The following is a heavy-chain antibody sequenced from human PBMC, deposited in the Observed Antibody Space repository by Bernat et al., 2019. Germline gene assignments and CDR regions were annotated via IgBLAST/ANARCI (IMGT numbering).Heavy chain of an antibody. V-gene: IGHV3-74*01. Sequence: EVQLVESGGGLVQPGGSLRLSCAASGFTFSSYWMHWVRQGPEKGLVWVSRMNSDGSITTYADSVKGRFTISRDNAKNTLYLQMNRLRAEDTAVYYCARAMERYYYYYYGMDVWGQGTTVTVSS. CDR1: GFTFSSYW. CDR2: MNSDGSIT. D-gene: IGHD1-1*01. J-gene: IGHJ6*02. CDR3: ARAMERYYYYYYGMDV.